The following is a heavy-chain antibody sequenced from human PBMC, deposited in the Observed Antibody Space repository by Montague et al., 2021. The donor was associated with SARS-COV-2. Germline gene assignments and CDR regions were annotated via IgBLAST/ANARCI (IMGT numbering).Heavy chain of an antibody. V-gene: IGHV3-13*01. CDR3: ARGRQIYYYGMDV. J-gene: IGHJ6*02. CDR1: GFTFSSYD. Sequence: SLRLSCAASGFTFSSYDMHWVRQATGKGLEWVSAIGTAGDTYYPGTVKGRFTISRENAKNSLYLPMNSLRAGDTAVYYCARGRQIYYYGMDVWGQGTTVTVSS. CDR2: IGTAGDT.